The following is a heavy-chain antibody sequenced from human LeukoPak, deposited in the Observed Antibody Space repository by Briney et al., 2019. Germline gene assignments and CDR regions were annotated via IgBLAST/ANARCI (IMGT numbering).Heavy chain of an antibody. J-gene: IGHJ2*01. D-gene: IGHD4-17*01. Sequence: SETLSLTCTVSGGSISSYYWTWIRQPPGKGLEWIGFISYSGSTNYNPSLKSRVTISVDTSKNHLSLKLSSVTAADTAVYYCARLTVTTYVLWYFDLWGRGTLVTVSS. V-gene: IGHV4-59*08. CDR3: ARLTVTTYVLWYFDL. CDR1: GGSISSYY. CDR2: ISYSGST.